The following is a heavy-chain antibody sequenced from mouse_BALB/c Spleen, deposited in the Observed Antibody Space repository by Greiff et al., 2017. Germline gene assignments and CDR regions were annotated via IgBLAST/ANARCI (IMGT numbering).Heavy chain of an antibody. CDR2: INPSSGYT. CDR3: ARSYYDGYSFAY. Sequence: QVQLKESGAELARPGASVKMSCKASGYTFTSYTMHWVKQRPGQGLEWIGYINPSSGYTNYNQKFKDKATLTADKSSSTAYMQLSSLTSEDSAVYYCARSYYDGYSFAYWGQGTLVTVSA. V-gene: IGHV1-4*01. CDR1: GYTFTSYT. D-gene: IGHD2-3*01. J-gene: IGHJ3*01.